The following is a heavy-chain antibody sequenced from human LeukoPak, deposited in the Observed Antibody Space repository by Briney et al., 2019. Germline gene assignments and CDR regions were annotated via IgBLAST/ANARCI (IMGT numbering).Heavy chain of an antibody. CDR2: IYYSGST. J-gene: IGHJ4*02. D-gene: IGHD3-3*01. CDR1: GGSISSSSYY. V-gene: IGHV4-39*01. CDR3: ARLYYDFWSGYYTSGGGFDY. Sequence: SETLSLTCTVSGGSISSSSYYWGWIRQPPGKGLMWIGSIYYSGSTYYNPSLKSRVTISVDTSKNQFSLKLSSVTAADTAVYYCARLYYDFWSGYYTSGGGFDYWGQGTLVTVSS.